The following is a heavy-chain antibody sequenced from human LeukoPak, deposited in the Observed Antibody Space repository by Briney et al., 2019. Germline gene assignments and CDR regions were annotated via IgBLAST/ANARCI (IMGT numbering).Heavy chain of an antibody. CDR3: ATGGPYYDILTGPSRVNYYYYMDV. J-gene: IGHJ6*03. Sequence: ASVKVSCKVSGYTLTELSMHWVRQAPGKGLEWMGGFDPEDGETIYAQKFQGRVTMTEDTSTDTAYMELSSLRSEDTAVYYCATGGPYYDILTGPSRVNYYYYMDVWGKGTTVTVSS. CDR2: FDPEDGET. CDR1: GYTLTELS. D-gene: IGHD3-9*01. V-gene: IGHV1-24*01.